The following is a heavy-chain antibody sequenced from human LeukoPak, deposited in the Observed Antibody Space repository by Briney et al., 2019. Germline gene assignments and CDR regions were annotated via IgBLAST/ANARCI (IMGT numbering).Heavy chain of an antibody. D-gene: IGHD5-24*01. J-gene: IGHJ6*02. CDR1: GFIFSSYG. V-gene: IGHV3-33*07. Sequence: GRSLRLSCAASGFIFSSYGMYWVRQAPGKGLEWVALIWFDGSNKYYADSVKGRFTISRDNSKNTLYLQMNSLRAEDTGVYYCARDGVQMATIEAGMDVWGQGTTVIVSS. CDR3: ARDGVQMATIEAGMDV. CDR2: IWFDGSNK.